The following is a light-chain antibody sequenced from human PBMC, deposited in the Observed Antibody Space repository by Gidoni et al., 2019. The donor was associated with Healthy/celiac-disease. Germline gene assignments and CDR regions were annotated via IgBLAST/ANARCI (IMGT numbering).Light chain of an antibody. Sequence: QSVLTQPPSVSWATGQRGTISCTGSSSNIGAGYDVHWYQQLPGTAPKLLIYGNSNRSSGVPHRFSGSKSGTSASLAITGLQAEDEADYYCQSYDSSLSGLYVFGTGTKVTVL. CDR2: GNS. CDR1: SSNIGAGYD. J-gene: IGLJ1*01. CDR3: QSYDSSLSGLYV. V-gene: IGLV1-40*01.